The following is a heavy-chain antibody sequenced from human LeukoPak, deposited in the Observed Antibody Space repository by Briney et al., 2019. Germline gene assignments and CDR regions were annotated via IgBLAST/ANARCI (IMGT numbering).Heavy chain of an antibody. D-gene: IGHD3-3*01. CDR3: ARGSLFWSGYPDY. CDR1: GGSISSYY. V-gene: IGHV4-59*01. CDR2: IYYSGST. J-gene: IGHJ4*02. Sequence: SETLSLTCTVSGGSISSYYWSWIRQPPGRGLEWIGYIYYSGSTNYNPSLKSRVTISVDTSKNQFSLKLSSVTAADTAVYYCARGSLFWSGYPDYWGQGTLVTVSS.